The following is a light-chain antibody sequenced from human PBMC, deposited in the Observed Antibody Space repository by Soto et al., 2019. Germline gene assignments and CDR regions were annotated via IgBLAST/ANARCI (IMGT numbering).Light chain of an antibody. J-gene: IGKJ2*01. V-gene: IGKV3D-20*02. CDR1: QSVSSSY. CDR3: QQRSNWPYT. CDR2: GAS. Sequence: EIVLTQSPGTLSLSPGEGATLSCRASQSVSSSYLAWYQQKPGQAPRLLIYGASSRATGIPDRFSGSGSGTDFTLTISRLEPEDFAVYYCQQRSNWPYTFGQGTKLEIK.